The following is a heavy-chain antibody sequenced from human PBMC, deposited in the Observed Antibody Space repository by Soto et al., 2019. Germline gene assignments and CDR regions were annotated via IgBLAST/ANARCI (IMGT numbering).Heavy chain of an antibody. V-gene: IGHV3-30-3*01. J-gene: IGHJ2*01. CDR3: ARDGYTISNLYFEL. D-gene: IGHD5-12*01. CDR1: GFTFSNYA. CDR2: ISYDGSNI. Sequence: QVQLVESGGGVVQPGRSLRLSCVASGFTFSNYAMHWVRQEPGKGLEWVTVISYDGSNIYYGDSVKGRFTISRDNSKNPLYLQMNSLRTEDTAIYYCARDGYTISNLYFELWGRGTLVTVSP.